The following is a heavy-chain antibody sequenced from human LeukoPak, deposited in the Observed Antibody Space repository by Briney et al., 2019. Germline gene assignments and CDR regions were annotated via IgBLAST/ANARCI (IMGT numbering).Heavy chain of an antibody. D-gene: IGHD2-21*02. CDR1: GGSISSYY. CDR2: IYYSGST. J-gene: IGHJ6*03. CDR3: ARVGPTGDPYPSYYYYYMDV. V-gene: IGHV4-59*01. Sequence: SETLSLTCTVSGGSISSYYWSWIRQPPGKGLEWIEYIYYSGSTNYNPSLKSRVTISVDTSKNQFSLKLSSVTAADTAVYYCARVGPTGDPYPSYYYYYMDVWGKGTTVTISS.